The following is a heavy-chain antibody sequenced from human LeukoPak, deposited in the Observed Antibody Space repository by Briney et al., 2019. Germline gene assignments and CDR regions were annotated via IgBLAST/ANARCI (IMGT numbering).Heavy chain of an antibody. CDR1: GYTFTSYG. D-gene: IGHD2-2*01. J-gene: IGHJ4*02. CDR2: ISAYNGNT. CDR3: ARDAVAGCSSTSCPTDY. Sequence: ASVKVSCKASGYTFTSYGISWVRQAPGQGLEWMGWISAYNGNTNYAQKLQGRVTMTTDTSTSTAYMELRSLRSDDTVVYYCARDAVAGCSSTSCPTDYWGQGTLVTVSS. V-gene: IGHV1-18*01.